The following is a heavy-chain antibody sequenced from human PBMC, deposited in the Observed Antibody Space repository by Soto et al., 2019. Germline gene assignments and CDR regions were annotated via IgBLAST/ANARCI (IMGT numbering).Heavy chain of an antibody. CDR1: GGSISSYY. CDR3: ARAMVGIVVVPAAPDAFDI. Sequence: PSETLSLTCTVSGGSISSYYWSWIRQPPGKGLEWIGYIYYSGSTNYNPSLKSRVTISVDTSKSQFSLKLSSVTAADTAVYYCARAMVGIVVVPAAPDAFDIWGQGTMVTVSS. D-gene: IGHD2-2*01. CDR2: IYYSGST. V-gene: IGHV4-59*01. J-gene: IGHJ3*02.